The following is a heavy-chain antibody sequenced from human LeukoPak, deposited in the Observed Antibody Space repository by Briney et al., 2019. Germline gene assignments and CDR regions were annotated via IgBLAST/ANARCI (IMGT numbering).Heavy chain of an antibody. CDR1: GFTFSSYA. D-gene: IGHD2-2*01. V-gene: IGHV3-30*04. J-gene: IGHJ6*03. CDR2: ISYDGSNK. Sequence: PGGSLRLSCAASGFTFSSYAMHWVRQAPGKGLEWVAVISYDGSNKYYADSVKGRFTISRDNSKNTLYLQMNSLRAEHTAVYYCARPPGDIVVVPAAPPYYYYMDVWGKGTTVTVSS. CDR3: ARPPGDIVVVPAAPPYYYYMDV.